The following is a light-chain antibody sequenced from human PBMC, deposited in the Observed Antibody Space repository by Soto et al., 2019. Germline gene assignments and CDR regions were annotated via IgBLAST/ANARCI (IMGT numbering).Light chain of an antibody. V-gene: IGKV1-5*01. CDR1: QSISSW. CDR2: AAS. J-gene: IGKJ1*01. Sequence: DIQMTQSPSTLSASVGDRVTITCRASQSISSWLAWYQQKPGKAPKLLIYAASSLQSGVPSRFSGSGSGTEFTLSISSLQPDDFATYYCHQYNSYWTFGQGTKVDIK. CDR3: HQYNSYWT.